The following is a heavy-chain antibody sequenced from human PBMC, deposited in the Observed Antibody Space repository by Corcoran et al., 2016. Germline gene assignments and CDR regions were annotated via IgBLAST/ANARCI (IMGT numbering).Heavy chain of an antibody. D-gene: IGHD5-12*01. CDR2: IIPIFGTA. J-gene: IGHJ6*02. CDR1: GGTFSSYA. CDR3: AGAHTFVEMATIRGNYYCGMDV. V-gene: IGHV1-69*01. Sequence: QVQLVQSGAEVKKPGSSVKVSCKASGGTFSSYAISWVRQAPGQGLEWMGGIIPIFGTANYAQKFQGRVTITADESTSTAYMKLSSLRSEDTAVYYCAGAHTFVEMATIRGNYYCGMDVWGQGTTVTVSS.